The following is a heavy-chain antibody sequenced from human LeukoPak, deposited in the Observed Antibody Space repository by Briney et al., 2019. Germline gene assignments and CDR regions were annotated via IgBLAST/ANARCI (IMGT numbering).Heavy chain of an antibody. D-gene: IGHD7-27*01. CDR1: GGSISNTNW. CDR3: ARGGQLGIAVDY. J-gene: IGHJ4*02. V-gene: IGHV4-31*11. Sequence: SETLSLTCGVSGGSISNTNWWTWIRQHPGKGLEWIGYVYYSGSTYYNPSLKGRVTISVDTSKNQFSLKLSSVTAADTAVYYCARGGQLGIAVDYWGQGTLVTVSS. CDR2: VYYSGST.